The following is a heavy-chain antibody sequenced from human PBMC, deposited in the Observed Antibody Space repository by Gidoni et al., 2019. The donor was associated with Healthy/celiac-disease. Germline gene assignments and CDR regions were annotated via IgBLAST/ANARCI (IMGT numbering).Heavy chain of an antibody. CDR1: GYTFTSYA. Sequence: QAQLVQSGAEVKKPGASVKVSCKASGYTFTSYAMHWVRQAPGQRLEWMGWINAGNGNTKYSQKFQGRVTITRDTSASTAYMELSSLRSEDTAVYYCARALDCSGGSCYLGWFDPWGQGTLVTVSS. V-gene: IGHV1-3*01. CDR2: INAGNGNT. CDR3: ARALDCSGGSCYLGWFDP. D-gene: IGHD2-15*01. J-gene: IGHJ5*02.